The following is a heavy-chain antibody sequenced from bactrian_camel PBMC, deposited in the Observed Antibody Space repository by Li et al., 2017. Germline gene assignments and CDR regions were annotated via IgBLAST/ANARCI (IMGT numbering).Heavy chain of an antibody. CDR3: AVPRKPGYYSEKQGGCSRTLMEYENNY. CDR1: GYTFSSMC. V-gene: IGHV3S53*01. Sequence: HVQLVESGGGSVQAGGSLRLSCAASGYTFSSMCLGWFRQAPGKEREGVAHMTKDDRTTYADSVKGRFTISRDNAKNTLYLQMSNLKPEDTAMYICAVPRKPGYYSEKQGGCSRTLMEYENNYWGQGTQVTVS. D-gene: IGHD4*01. CDR2: MTKDDRT. J-gene: IGHJ4*01.